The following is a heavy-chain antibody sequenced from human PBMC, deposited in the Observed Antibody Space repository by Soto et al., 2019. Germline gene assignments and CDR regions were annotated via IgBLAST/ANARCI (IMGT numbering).Heavy chain of an antibody. D-gene: IGHD6-13*01. CDR1: GVSISSGGYY. V-gene: IGHV4-31*03. J-gene: IGHJ4*02. Sequence: SETLSLTCTVSGVSISSGGYYWSWIRQHPGKGLEWIGYIYYSGRTYYNPSLKSRVTISVDTSKNQFSLKLSSVTAADKAVYYFARDLIAAAGDFFDYWGQGTLVTVSS. CDR3: ARDLIAAAGDFFDY. CDR2: IYYSGRT.